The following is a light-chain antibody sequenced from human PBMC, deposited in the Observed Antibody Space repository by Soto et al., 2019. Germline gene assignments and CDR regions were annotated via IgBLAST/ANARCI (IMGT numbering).Light chain of an antibody. CDR3: QQYGSSPYT. CDR1: QSISSSY. Sequence: ETVLTQSPGTLSLSPGERATLSCRASQSISSSYLAWYQQKPGQAPRLLIYGTSNRATGIPDRFSGSGSGTDFTLTISSLEPEDFAVYFCQQYGSSPYTFGQGTKVEI. J-gene: IGKJ2*01. V-gene: IGKV3-20*01. CDR2: GTS.